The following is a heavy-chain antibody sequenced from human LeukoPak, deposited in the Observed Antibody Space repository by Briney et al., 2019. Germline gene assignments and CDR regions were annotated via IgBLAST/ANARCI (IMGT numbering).Heavy chain of an antibody. Sequence: SETLSLTCAVYGGSFSGYYWSWIRQPPGKGLEWIGEINHRRSTNYNPSLKSRVTISVDTSKNQYSLKLNSVTAADTAVYYCASRATRAGSVDYWGQGTLVTVSS. CDR1: GGSFSGYY. J-gene: IGHJ4*02. V-gene: IGHV4-34*01. D-gene: IGHD1-26*01. CDR3: ASRATRAGSVDY. CDR2: INHRRST.